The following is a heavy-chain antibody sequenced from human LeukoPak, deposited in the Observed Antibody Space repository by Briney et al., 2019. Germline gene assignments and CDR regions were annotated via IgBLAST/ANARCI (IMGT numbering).Heavy chain of an antibody. Sequence: SETLSLTCAVYGGSFSGYYWSWIRQPPGKGLEWIGEINHSGSTNYNPSLKSRVTIPVDTSKNQFSLKLSSVTAADTAVYYCARGSHCSGGSCSRTTYGMDVWGKGTTVTVSS. D-gene: IGHD2-15*01. J-gene: IGHJ6*04. CDR2: INHSGST. V-gene: IGHV4-34*01. CDR1: GGSFSGYY. CDR3: ARGSHCSGGSCSRTTYGMDV.